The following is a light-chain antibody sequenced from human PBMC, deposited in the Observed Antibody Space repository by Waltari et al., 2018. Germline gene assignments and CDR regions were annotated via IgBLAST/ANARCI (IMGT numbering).Light chain of an antibody. CDR3: QQYGGSPPYT. V-gene: IGKV3-20*01. J-gene: IGKJ2*01. CDR2: GAS. CDR1: QSFSSSF. Sequence: EIVLTQSPGTLSLSPGDRATLSCRASQSFSSSFLAWYQQKPGQAPRLLIYGASSRATGIPDRFSGGVSGTDFTLTISRLEPEDFAVYYCQQYGGSPPYTFGQGTKLEI.